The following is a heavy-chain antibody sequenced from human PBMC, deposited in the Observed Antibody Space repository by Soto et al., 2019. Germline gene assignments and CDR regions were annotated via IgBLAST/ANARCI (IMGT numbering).Heavy chain of an antibody. CDR2: IYYTGNT. D-gene: IGHD3-22*01. CDR1: GGSISNSNYY. V-gene: IGHV4-39*01. J-gene: IGHJ4*02. Sequence: PSETLSLTCNVSGGSISNSNYYWGWIRQPPGKGLEWIGSIYYTGNTYYNPSLKSRVTISVDTSKNQSSLKLGSVTASVTAVYFCERHSMRLLLSDYGGQGTLVTVSS. CDR3: ERHSMRLLLSDY.